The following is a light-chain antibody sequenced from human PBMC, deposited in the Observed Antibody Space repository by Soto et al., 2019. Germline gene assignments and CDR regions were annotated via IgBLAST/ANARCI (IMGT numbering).Light chain of an antibody. CDR1: SSDVGSYKY. J-gene: IGLJ3*02. V-gene: IGLV2-14*01. CDR3: SSFTTTYTWV. Sequence: QSALTQPASVSGSPGQSIAISCTGTSSDVGSYKYVSWFQQDPGKAPKLVIYEVNNRPSGVSNRFSGSKSGNTASLTISGLQAEDEADYYCSSFTTTYTWVFGGGTKVTVL. CDR2: EVN.